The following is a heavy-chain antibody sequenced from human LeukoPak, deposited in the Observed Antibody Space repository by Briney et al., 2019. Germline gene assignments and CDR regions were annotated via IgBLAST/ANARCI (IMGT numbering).Heavy chain of an antibody. CDR3: ARAHHRRVYDYVWGSYPY. Sequence: PGGSLRLSCAASGFTFSSYWMYWVRQAPGKGLVWVSRINNDGSTTNYADSVKGRFTISRDNAKNSLYLQMNSLRAEDTAVYYCARAHHRRVYDYVWGSYPYWGQGTLVTVSS. CDR1: GFTFSSYW. V-gene: IGHV3-74*01. D-gene: IGHD3-16*02. CDR2: INNDGSTT. J-gene: IGHJ4*02.